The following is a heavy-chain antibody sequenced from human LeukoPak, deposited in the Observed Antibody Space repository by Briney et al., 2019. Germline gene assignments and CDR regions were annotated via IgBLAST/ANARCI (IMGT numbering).Heavy chain of an antibody. Sequence: SETLSLTCAVYGGSFSGYYWSWIRQPPGKGLEWIGEINHSGSTNYNPSLKSRVTISVDTSKNQFSLKLSSVTAADTAVYYCARAGYGGPSRPFDYWGQGTLVTVSS. CDR2: INHSGST. CDR1: GGSFSGYY. D-gene: IGHD4-23*01. CDR3: ARAGYGGPSRPFDY. V-gene: IGHV4-34*01. J-gene: IGHJ4*02.